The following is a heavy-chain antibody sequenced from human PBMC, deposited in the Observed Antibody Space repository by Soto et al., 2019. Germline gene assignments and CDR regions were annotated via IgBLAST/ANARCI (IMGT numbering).Heavy chain of an antibody. CDR1: GGTFSDYA. J-gene: IGHJ6*04. CDR3: ASWLKGAGIGHYYYGMDV. CDR2: IMPIFGAP. D-gene: IGHD6-19*01. Sequence: QVQLVQSGAEVKKPGSSVKVSCKASGGTFSDYAFSWVRQAPGQGLEWLGGIMPIFGAPDYAQKFQGRVTITAEESTRPVYMEMRSLRSEDTAMYYCASWLKGAGIGHYYYGMDVWGEGATVTVSS. V-gene: IGHV1-69*12.